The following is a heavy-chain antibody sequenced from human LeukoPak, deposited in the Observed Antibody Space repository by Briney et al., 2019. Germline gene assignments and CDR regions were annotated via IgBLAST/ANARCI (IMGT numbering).Heavy chain of an antibody. CDR3: ASCSSTSCRPYYYYYGMEV. V-gene: IGHV3-66*02. D-gene: IGHD2-2*01. CDR2: IYSGGDT. CDR1: GFTVSSDY. J-gene: IGHJ6*04. Sequence: GGSLRLSCAASGFTVSSDYMSWVRQAPGKGLEWVSIIYSGGDTYYADSVKGRFTISRDNSKNTLYLQMNSLSAEDTAVYYCASCSSTSCRPYYYYYGMEVWGKGTTVTVSS.